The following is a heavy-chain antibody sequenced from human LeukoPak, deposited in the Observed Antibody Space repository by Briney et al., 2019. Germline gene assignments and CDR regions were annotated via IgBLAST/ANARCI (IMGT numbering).Heavy chain of an antibody. V-gene: IGHV3-11*01. D-gene: IGHD4-17*01. Sequence: PGGSLRLSYAASGFTFSDYYMSWIRQAPGKGLEWVSYISSSGSTIYYADSVKGRFTISRDNAKNSLYLQMNSLRAEDTAVYYCASFYGDYGSDAFDIWGQGTMVTVSS. CDR2: ISSSGSTI. CDR3: ASFYGDYGSDAFDI. CDR1: GFTFSDYY. J-gene: IGHJ3*02.